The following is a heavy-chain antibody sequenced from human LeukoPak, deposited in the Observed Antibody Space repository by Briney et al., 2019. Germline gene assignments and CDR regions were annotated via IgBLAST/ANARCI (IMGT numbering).Heavy chain of an antibody. CDR1: GFTFSDYY. CDR2: ISSSGSTI. D-gene: IGHD3-22*01. J-gene: IGHJ4*02. Sequence: GGSLRLSSAASGFTFSDYYMSWIRQAPGKGLEWVSYISSSGSTIYYADSVKGRFTISRDNAKNSLYLQMNSLRAEDTAVYYCARAKYYYDSSGYFWGQGTLVTVSS. CDR3: ARAKYYYDSSGYF. V-gene: IGHV3-11*04.